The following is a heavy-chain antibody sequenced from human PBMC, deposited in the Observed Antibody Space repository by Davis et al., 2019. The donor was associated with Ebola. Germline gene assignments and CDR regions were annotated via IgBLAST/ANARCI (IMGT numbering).Heavy chain of an antibody. V-gene: IGHV4-59*08. CDR3: VRRHDFWSGYYVQ. D-gene: IGHD3-3*01. CDR2: VYHSGST. J-gene: IGHJ4*02. CDR1: GGSISSYY. Sequence: SETLSLTCTVSGGSISSYYWSWIRESPGKGLEWIGNVYHSGSTNHNPSLQRRLTISVDTSKNQFSLDVRSVTVADTGVYYCVRRHDFWSGYYVQWGQGTLVTVSS.